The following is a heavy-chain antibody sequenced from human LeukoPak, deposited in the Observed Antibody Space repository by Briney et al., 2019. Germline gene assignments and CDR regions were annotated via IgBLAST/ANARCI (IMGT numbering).Heavy chain of an antibody. J-gene: IGHJ4*02. CDR2: ISFDGSNK. Sequence: PGRSLRLSCAASGFTFDNYAIHWVRQAPGKGLQWVAVISFDGSNKYYADSVKGRFTISRDNSKNTLYLQMNSLRAEDTAVYYCAKTAFGSGYSGLISYWGQGTLVTVSS. V-gene: IGHV3-30-3*02. CDR3: AKTAFGSGYSGLISY. CDR1: GFTFDNYA. D-gene: IGHD5-12*01.